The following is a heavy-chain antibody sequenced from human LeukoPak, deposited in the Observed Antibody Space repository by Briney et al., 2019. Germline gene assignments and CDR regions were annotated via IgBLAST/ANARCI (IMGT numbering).Heavy chain of an antibody. V-gene: IGHV3-23*01. CDR1: GFTFIDYA. CDR3: ARISSSWFFDF. CDR2: ISGSGGTT. J-gene: IGHJ4*02. D-gene: IGHD6-13*01. Sequence: GGSLRLSCAASGFTFIDYAMSWVRQALGKGLEWVSTISGSGGTTYYADSVKGRFTIARDNSKNTLYLQMDTLRADDTAVYYCARISSSWFFDFWGQGTLVTVSS.